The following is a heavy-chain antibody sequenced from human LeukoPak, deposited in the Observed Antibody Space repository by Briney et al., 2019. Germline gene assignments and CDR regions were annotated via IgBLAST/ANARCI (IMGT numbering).Heavy chain of an antibody. J-gene: IGHJ4*02. CDR1: GGSFSSGYY. Sequence: SETLSLTCAVYGGSFSSGYYWSWIRQPPGKELEWIGEIYHSGRTNYSPSLKSRVTLSVDTSKNQFYLNLKCATAADTAVYYWARGDGSTSKTSGYYFAYWGQGNLVTVSS. D-gene: IGHD2-2*03. CDR3: ARGDGSTSKTSGYYFAY. V-gene: IGHV4-34*01. CDR2: IYHSGRT.